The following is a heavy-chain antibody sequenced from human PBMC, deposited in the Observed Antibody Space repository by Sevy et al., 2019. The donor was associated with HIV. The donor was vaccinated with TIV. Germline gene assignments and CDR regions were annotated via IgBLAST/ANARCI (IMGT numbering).Heavy chain of an antibody. CDR3: ARDEGAMVREDLRGFDM. CDR2: IKSDGSDT. Sequence: GGSLRLSCAASGFTFSSYWMHWVRQAPGKGLVWVSGIKSDGSDTRYVDSVKGRFTISRDNAKNTLYLQMNSLRVEDTAVYYCARDEGAMVREDLRGFDMWGQGTMVTVSS. CDR1: GFTFSSYW. V-gene: IGHV3-74*01. D-gene: IGHD3-10*01. J-gene: IGHJ3*02.